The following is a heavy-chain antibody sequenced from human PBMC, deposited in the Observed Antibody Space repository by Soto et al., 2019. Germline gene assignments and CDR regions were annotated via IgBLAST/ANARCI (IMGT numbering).Heavy chain of an antibody. J-gene: IGHJ4*02. CDR2: ISYDGSNK. V-gene: IGHV3-30*18. CDR1: GFTFSSYG. Sequence: ESGGGVVQPGRSLRLSCAASGFTFSSYGMHWVRQAPGKGLEWVAVISYDGSNKYYADSVKGRFTISRDNSKNTLYLQMNSLRAEDTAVYYCAKDVTDILTGIDYWGQGTLVTVSS. CDR3: AKDVTDILTGIDY. D-gene: IGHD3-9*01.